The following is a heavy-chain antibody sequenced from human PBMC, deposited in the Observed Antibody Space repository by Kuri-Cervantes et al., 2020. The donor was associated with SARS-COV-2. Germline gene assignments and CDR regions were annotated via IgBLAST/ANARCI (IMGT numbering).Heavy chain of an antibody. CDR1: GYTFTSYA. CDR3: ARDTYCSSTGCYRGGMDV. D-gene: IGHD2-2*02. V-gene: IGHV1-3*01. J-gene: IGHJ6*02. Sequence: ASVKVSCKASGYTFTSYAMHWVRQAPGQRLEWMGWINAGNGNTKYSQKFQGRVTITRDTSASTAYMELSSLRSEDTAVYYCARDTYCSSTGCYRGGMDVWGQGTTVTVSS. CDR2: INAGNGNT.